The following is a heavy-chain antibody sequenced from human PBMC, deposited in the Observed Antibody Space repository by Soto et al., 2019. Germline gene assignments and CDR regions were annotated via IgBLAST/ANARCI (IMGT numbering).Heavy chain of an antibody. CDR2: ITPIFGTA. J-gene: IGHJ4*02. Sequence: SVKVSCKASGGTFSSYAISWVRQAPGQGLEWMGGITPIFGTANYAQKFQGRVTITADKSTSTAYMELSSLRSEDTAVYYCARLITVNYFDYWGQGTLVTVSS. V-gene: IGHV1-69*06. CDR3: ARLITVNYFDY. D-gene: IGHD4-4*01. CDR1: GGTFSSYA.